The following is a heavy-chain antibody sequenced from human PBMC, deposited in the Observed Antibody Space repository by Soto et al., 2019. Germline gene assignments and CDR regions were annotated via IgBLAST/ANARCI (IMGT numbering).Heavy chain of an antibody. V-gene: IGHV3-30*03. CDR2: ISYDGSNK. Sequence: GSLRLSCAASGFTFSSYGMHWVRQAPGKGLEWVAVISYDGSNKYYADSVKGRFTISRDNSENTLYLQMGSLRAEDMALYYCARRGYGSRWPNVYMDVWGKGTTVTVSS. D-gene: IGHD6-13*01. CDR3: ARRGYGSRWPNVYMDV. CDR1: GFTFSSYG. J-gene: IGHJ6*03.